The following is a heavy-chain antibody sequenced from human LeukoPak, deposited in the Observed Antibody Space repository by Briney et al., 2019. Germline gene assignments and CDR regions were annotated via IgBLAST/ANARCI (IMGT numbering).Heavy chain of an antibody. CDR2: INHSGST. CDR3: ASLRYGSGSYYVIDY. J-gene: IGHJ4*02. Sequence: PSETLSLTCAVYGESFSGYYWTWIRQSPGKGLEWIGEINHSGSTNYNPSLKSRVTISVDTSKNQFSLKMSSVTAADTAVYYCASLRYGSGSYYVIDYWGQGTLVTVSS. V-gene: IGHV4-34*01. CDR1: GESFSGYY. D-gene: IGHD3-10*01.